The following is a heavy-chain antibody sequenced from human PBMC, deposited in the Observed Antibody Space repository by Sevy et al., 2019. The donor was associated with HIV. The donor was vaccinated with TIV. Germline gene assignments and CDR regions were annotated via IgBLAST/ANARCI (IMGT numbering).Heavy chain of an antibody. Sequence: GGSLRLSCAASGFTFSSYSMNWVRQAPGKGLEWVSSISSSSSYIYYADSVKGRFTISTDNAKNSLYLQMNSRRAEDTAVYYCARSERISDAFDIWGQGTMVTVSS. CDR3: ARSERISDAFDI. CDR1: GFTFSSYS. V-gene: IGHV3-21*01. D-gene: IGHD3-3*01. CDR2: ISSSSSYI. J-gene: IGHJ3*02.